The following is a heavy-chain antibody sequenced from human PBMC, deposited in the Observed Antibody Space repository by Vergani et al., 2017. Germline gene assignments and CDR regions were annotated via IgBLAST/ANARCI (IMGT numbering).Heavy chain of an antibody. CDR1: GFTFNSYG. CDR2: IRSDESRR. CDR3: AKEGGGYCSGGTCYPEY. J-gene: IGHJ4*02. V-gene: IGHV3-30*02. D-gene: IGHD2-15*01. Sequence: VQLVESGGGVVQPGGSLRLSCAASGFTFNSYGMHWVRQAPGKGLEWVASIRSDESRRYYGDSMEGPFTISRDNSKNTLYLQMKSLRPEDTAVYYCAKEGGGYCSGGTCYPEYWGKGTLVIVSS.